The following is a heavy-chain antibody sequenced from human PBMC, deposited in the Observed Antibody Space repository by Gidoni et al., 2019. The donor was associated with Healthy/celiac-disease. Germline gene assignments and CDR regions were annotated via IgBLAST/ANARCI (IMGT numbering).Heavy chain of an antibody. V-gene: IGHV3-64*01. D-gene: IGHD3-22*01. J-gene: IGHJ3*02. CDR3: ARDRFHAVLGYDSSGTKDAFDI. CDR1: GFPFSSYA. CDR2: ISSNGGST. Sequence: EVQLVESGGGLVQPGGSLRLSCAASGFPFSSYAMHWVRQAPGKGLEYVSAISSNGGSTYYANSVKGRFTISRDNSKNTLYLQMGSLRAEDMAVYYCARDRFHAVLGYDSSGTKDAFDIWGQGTMVTVSS.